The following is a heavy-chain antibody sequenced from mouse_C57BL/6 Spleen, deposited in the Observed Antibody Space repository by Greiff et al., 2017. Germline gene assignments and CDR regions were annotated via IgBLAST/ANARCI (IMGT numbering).Heavy chain of an antibody. CDR1: GFSLTSYG. J-gene: IGHJ3*01. CDR3: ARERESKDSSGYEAWFAY. Sequence: VKLQESGPGLVQPSQSLSITCTVSGFSLTSYGVHWVRQSPGKGLEWLGVIWSGGSTDYNAAFISRLSISKDNSKSQVFFKMNSLQADDTAIYYCARERESKDSSGYEAWFAYWGQGTLVTVSA. D-gene: IGHD3-2*02. CDR2: IWSGGST. V-gene: IGHV2-2*01.